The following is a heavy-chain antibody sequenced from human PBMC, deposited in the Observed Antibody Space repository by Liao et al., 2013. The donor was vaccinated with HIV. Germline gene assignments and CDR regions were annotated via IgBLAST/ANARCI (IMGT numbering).Heavy chain of an antibody. D-gene: IGHD6-6*01. J-gene: IGHJ3*02. CDR3: ARAGAARAFDI. CDR1: GGSISSDGYS. CDR2: IYHSGST. V-gene: IGHV4-30-2*01. Sequence: QVQLQESGPGLVKPSQTLSLTCAVSGGSISSDGYSWSWIRQPPGKGLEWIGYIYHSGSTYYSPSLKSRVTISVDRSKNQFSLKLSSVTAADTAVYWCARAGAARAFDIWGQGTMVTVSS.